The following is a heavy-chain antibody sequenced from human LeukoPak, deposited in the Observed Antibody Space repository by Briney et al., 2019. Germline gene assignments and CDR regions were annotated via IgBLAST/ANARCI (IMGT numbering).Heavy chain of an antibody. Sequence: PSETLSLTCTVSGGSISSSSYYWGWIRQPPGKGLDWIGSIYYSGSTYYNPSLKSRVTISVDTSKNQFSLKLSSVTAADTAVYYCARHSQWELERNWFDPWGQGTLVTVSS. D-gene: IGHD1-26*01. V-gene: IGHV4-39*01. CDR3: ARHSQWELERNWFDP. CDR1: GGSISSSSYY. CDR2: IYYSGST. J-gene: IGHJ5*02.